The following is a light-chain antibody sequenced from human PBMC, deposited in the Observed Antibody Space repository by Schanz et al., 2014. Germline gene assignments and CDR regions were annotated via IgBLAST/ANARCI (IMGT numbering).Light chain of an antibody. V-gene: IGLV1-44*01. Sequence: QSVLTQPPSASGTPGQRVTISCSGSSSNIGSDTINWYQQLPGAAPKLLIYPNNQRPSGVPDRFSGSKSGTSASLAISGLQAEDEADYYCQSYDNSLSGVFGGGTKVTVL. CDR3: QSYDNSLSGV. J-gene: IGLJ3*02. CDR2: PNN. CDR1: SSNIGSDT.